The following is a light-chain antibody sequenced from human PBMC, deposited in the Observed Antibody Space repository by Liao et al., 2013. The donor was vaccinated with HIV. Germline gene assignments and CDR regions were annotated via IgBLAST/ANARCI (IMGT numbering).Light chain of an antibody. J-gene: IGLJ3*02. CDR2: QDT. CDR1: RLGDKY. CDR3: QAWDSNSWV. V-gene: IGLV3-1*01. Sequence: SYAVTQPPSVSVSPGQTASITCSGDRLGDKYACWYQQKPGQSPVLVIYQDTKRPSGIPERFSGSNSGNTATLTISGTQTMDEADYYCQAWDSNSWVFGGGTKLTVL.